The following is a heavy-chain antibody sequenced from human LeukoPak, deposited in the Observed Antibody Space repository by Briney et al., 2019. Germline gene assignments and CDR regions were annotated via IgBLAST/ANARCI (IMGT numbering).Heavy chain of an antibody. CDR2: IYYSGST. V-gene: IGHV4-30-4*01. CDR3: ARDLLNEGNHLDY. J-gene: IGHJ4*02. CDR1: GGPISNVDYY. D-gene: IGHD4-23*01. Sequence: KPSQTLSLTCTVSGGPISNVDYYWSWIRQPPGKGLEWIGYIYYSGSTYYNPSLKSRVTISVDTSKNQFSLKLSSVTAADTAVYYCARDLLNEGNHLDYWGQGTLVTVSS.